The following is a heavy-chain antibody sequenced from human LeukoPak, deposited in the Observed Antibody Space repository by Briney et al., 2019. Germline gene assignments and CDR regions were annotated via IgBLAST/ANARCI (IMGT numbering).Heavy chain of an antibody. Sequence: SVKVSFQATGCTLSSHASGWVRQAAGEGLGGVVWIIPIIGTTNYAQKFQGRVTITTDESTSTGYMELRSLRSDDTAVYYCARGDSGYDYGFDNWGQGTLVTVSS. CDR3: ARGDSGYDYGFDN. CDR1: GCTLSSHA. D-gene: IGHD5-12*01. V-gene: IGHV1-69*05. CDR2: IIPIIGTT. J-gene: IGHJ4*02.